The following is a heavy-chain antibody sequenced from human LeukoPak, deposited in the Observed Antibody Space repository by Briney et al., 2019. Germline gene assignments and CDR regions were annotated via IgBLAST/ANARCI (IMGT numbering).Heavy chain of an antibody. CDR1: GASISSYY. Sequence: SETLSLTCTVSGASISSYYWSWVRQPAGKGLEWVGRIYTSGSTNYNPSLKSRVTMSVDTSKNQFSLKLSSVTAADTAVYYCARETGSEAGYFDYWGQGTLVTVSS. J-gene: IGHJ4*02. CDR3: ARETGSEAGYFDY. CDR2: IYTSGST. D-gene: IGHD6-13*01. V-gene: IGHV4-4*07.